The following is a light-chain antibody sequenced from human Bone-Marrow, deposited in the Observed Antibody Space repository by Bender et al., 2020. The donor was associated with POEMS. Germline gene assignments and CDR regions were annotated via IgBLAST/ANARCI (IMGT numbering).Light chain of an antibody. CDR3: AVWDDSLNGWV. Sequence: QSVLTQPPSASGTHGQRVTISCSGGSSNIGAHAVNWYQHLPGTAPKLLIYSSHRRPSEVPDRFSGSRSGTSASLANSGLQSEDEADYYCAVWDDSLNGWVFGGGTKLTVL. CDR1: SSNIGAHA. V-gene: IGLV1-44*01. CDR2: SSH. J-gene: IGLJ3*02.